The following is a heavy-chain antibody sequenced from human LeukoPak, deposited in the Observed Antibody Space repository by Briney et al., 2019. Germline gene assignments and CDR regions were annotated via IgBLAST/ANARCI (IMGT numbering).Heavy chain of an antibody. CDR3: ANATVGATGGSFGY. V-gene: IGHV3-23*01. Sequence: GGSLRLSCAASGFTFSSYAMRWVRQAPGKGLEWVSGITSSGDITYYGDSVKGRFTISRDNSKNTLYLQMNSLRAEDTAVYYCANATVGATGGSFGYWGQGTLVTVSS. J-gene: IGHJ4*02. D-gene: IGHD1-26*01. CDR2: ITSSGDIT. CDR1: GFTFSSYA.